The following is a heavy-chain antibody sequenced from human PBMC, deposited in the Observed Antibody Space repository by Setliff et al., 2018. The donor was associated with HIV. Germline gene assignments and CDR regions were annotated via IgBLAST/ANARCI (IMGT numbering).Heavy chain of an antibody. CDR1: GYTVTDNY. D-gene: IGHD2-15*01. CDR2: INSATGGT. Sequence: RASVKVSCKASGYTVTDNYIHWVRQAPGQGLEWMAWINSATGGTNYAQNFQGWVTVTRDTSINTVYMELSSLKSDDTAVYYCAGDSSASRAPPLPWGQGTLVTVSS. J-gene: IGHJ5*02. CDR3: AGDSSASRAPPLP. V-gene: IGHV1-2*04.